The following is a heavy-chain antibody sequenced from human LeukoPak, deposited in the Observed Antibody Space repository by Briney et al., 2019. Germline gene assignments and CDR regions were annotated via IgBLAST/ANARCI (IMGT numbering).Heavy chain of an antibody. CDR2: IDYRGST. V-gene: IGHV4-59*01. CDR1: GGSISSFF. D-gene: IGHD1-1*01. CDR3: ARDLELERNRWNYFES. Sequence: PSETLSLTCTVSGGSISSFFWSWIRQPPGKGLEWLGCIDYRGSTRYNPSLKSRVTISVDTSKQQFSLKLSSVTAADTAVYYCARDLELERNRWNYFESWGQGTLVTVSS. J-gene: IGHJ4*02.